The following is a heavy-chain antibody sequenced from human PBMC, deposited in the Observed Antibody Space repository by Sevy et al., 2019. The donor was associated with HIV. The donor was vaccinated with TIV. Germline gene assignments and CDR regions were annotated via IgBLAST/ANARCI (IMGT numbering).Heavy chain of an antibody. Sequence: GGSLRLSCAASGFTFSSYAIHWVRQAPGKGLEWVAVISYDGSNKYYADSVKGRFTISRDNSKNTLFLQMDDLRAEDTAVYYCARDPRMYGDYLLAYFDYWGQGTLVTVSS. J-gene: IGHJ4*02. CDR1: GFTFSSYA. D-gene: IGHD2-8*01. CDR2: ISYDGSNK. V-gene: IGHV3-30*03. CDR3: ARDPRMYGDYLLAYFDY.